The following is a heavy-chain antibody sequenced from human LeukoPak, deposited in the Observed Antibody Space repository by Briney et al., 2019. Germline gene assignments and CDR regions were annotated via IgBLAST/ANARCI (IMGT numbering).Heavy chain of an antibody. CDR2: ISSNGGST. V-gene: IGHV3-64D*06. J-gene: IGHJ4*02. D-gene: IGHD2-15*01. CDR3: VKDLMSRGDRYCSGGSCSQSDY. Sequence: PGGSLRLSCSASGFTFSSYAMHWVRQAPGKGLEYVSAISSNGGSTYYAASVKGRFTISRDNSKNTLYLQMSSLRAEDTAVYYCVKDLMSRGDRYCSGGSCSQSDYWGQGTLVTVSS. CDR1: GFTFSSYA.